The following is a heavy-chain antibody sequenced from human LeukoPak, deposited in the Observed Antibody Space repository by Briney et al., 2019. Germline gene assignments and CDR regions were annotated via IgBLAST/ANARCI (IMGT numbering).Heavy chain of an antibody. CDR2: ISSSSSYI. CDR1: GFTFSSYS. Sequence: GGSLRLSCAASGFTFSSYSMNWVRQAPGKGLGWVSSISSSSSYIYYADSVKGRFTISRDNAKNSLYLQMNSLRAEDTAVYYCAREPTYYDFWSGYYSRSYYFDYWGQGTLVTVSS. D-gene: IGHD3-3*01. V-gene: IGHV3-21*01. J-gene: IGHJ4*02. CDR3: AREPTYYDFWSGYYSRSYYFDY.